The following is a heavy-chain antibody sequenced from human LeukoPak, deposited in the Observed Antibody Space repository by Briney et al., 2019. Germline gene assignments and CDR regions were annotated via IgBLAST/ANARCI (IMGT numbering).Heavy chain of an antibody. D-gene: IGHD4-17*01. V-gene: IGHV4-59*11. Sequence: SETLSLTCAVSAASFSSHYWTWIRQSPGKGLEWIGYISYIGSTNCNPSLKSRVTISIDTSRNQFSLKLRSVTAADTAVYYCARDLVTVTKGFDIWGQGTMVSVSS. CDR2: ISYIGST. CDR1: AASFSSHY. CDR3: ARDLVTVTKGFDI. J-gene: IGHJ3*02.